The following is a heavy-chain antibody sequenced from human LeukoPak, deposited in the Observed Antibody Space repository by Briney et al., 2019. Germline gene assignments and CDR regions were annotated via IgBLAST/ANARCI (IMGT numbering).Heavy chain of an antibody. J-gene: IGHJ4*02. CDR3: AKAQFLTGYSTFDC. Sequence: SQTLSLTCTVSGGSISSGSYYWSWIRQPAGEGLEWIGRIYTSGSTNYNPSLKSRVTISVDTSKNQFSLKLSSVTAADTAVYYCAKAQFLTGYSTFDCWGQGTLVTVSS. CDR1: GGSISSGSYY. CDR2: IYTSGST. D-gene: IGHD3-9*01. V-gene: IGHV4-61*02.